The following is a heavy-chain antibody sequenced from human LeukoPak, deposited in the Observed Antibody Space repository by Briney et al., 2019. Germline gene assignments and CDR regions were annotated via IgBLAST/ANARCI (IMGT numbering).Heavy chain of an antibody. Sequence: ASVKVSCKASGYTFTGYYMHWVRQAPGQGLEWMGWINPNSGGTNYAQKFQGRVTMTRDTSISTAYMELSRLRSDDTAVYYCARARIAATNWFDPWGQGTLVNVSS. D-gene: IGHD6-13*01. CDR3: ARARIAATNWFDP. CDR1: GYTFTGYY. V-gene: IGHV1-2*02. J-gene: IGHJ5*02. CDR2: INPNSGGT.